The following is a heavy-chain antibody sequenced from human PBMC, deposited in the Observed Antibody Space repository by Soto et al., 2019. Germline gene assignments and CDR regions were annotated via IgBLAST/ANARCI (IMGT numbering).Heavy chain of an antibody. CDR1: GDSVGSGGYY. V-gene: IGHV4-31*03. D-gene: IGHD2-8*01. CDR3: ARVATVLLVSTHYYMDV. CDR2: IHDSGKT. Sequence: QVQLQESGPGLVKPSQTLSLTCSVSGDSVGSGGYYWSWLRQHPGKGLEWIGYIHDSGKTYYNPTLQSRVSISLDMSKNDISLTTSSVSAADTGIYYSARVATVLLVSTHYYMDVWGRGITVTVSS. J-gene: IGHJ6*03.